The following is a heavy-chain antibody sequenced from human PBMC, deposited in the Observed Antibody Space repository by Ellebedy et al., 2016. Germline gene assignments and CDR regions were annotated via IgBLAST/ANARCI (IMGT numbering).Heavy chain of an antibody. Sequence: GGSLRLSXAASGFTFSSYAMHWVRQAPGKGLEWVAVISYDGSNKYYADSVKGRFTISRDNSKNTLYLQMNSLRAEDTAVYYCAKDTSGLSYYFDYWGQGTLVTVSS. D-gene: IGHD2/OR15-2a*01. CDR2: ISYDGSNK. CDR1: GFTFSSYA. J-gene: IGHJ4*02. CDR3: AKDTSGLSYYFDY. V-gene: IGHV3-30-3*01.